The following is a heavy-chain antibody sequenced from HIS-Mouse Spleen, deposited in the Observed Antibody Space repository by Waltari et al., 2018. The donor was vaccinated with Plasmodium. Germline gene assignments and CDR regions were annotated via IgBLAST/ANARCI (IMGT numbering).Heavy chain of an antibody. CDR1: GGSFSGYY. D-gene: IGHD6-19*01. J-gene: IGHJ4*02. CDR2: INHSGST. CDR3: ARGPGYSSGWYYFDY. V-gene: IGHV4-34*01. Sequence: QVQLQQWGAGLLKPSETLSLTCAVYGGSFSGYYWGWIRQPPGKGLEWIGEINHSGSTNYYPSLKSRVTISVDTSKNQFSLKLGSVTAADTAMYYCARGPGYSSGWYYFDYWGQGTLVTVSS.